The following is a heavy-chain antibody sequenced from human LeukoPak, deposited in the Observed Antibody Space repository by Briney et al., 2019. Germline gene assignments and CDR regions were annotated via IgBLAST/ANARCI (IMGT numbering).Heavy chain of an antibody. J-gene: IGHJ4*02. CDR3: ARDASGSYLGSDY. V-gene: IGHV4-61*02. D-gene: IGHD1-26*01. CDR2: IYTSGST. Sequence: SETLSLTCTVSGGSISSGSYYWSWIRQPAGKRLEWIGRIYTSGSTNYNPSLKSRVIISVDTSKNQFSLKLSSVTAADTAVYYCARDASGSYLGSDYWGQGTLVTVSS. CDR1: GGSISSGSYY.